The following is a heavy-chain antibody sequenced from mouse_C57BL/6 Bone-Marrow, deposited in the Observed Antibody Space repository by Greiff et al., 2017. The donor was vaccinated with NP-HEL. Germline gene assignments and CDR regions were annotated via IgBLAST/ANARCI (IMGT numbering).Heavy chain of an antibody. V-gene: IGHV1-81*01. CDR2: IYPRSGNT. J-gene: IGHJ1*03. CDR1: GYTFTSSG. CDR3: EAPTTVVATRYFDV. D-gene: IGHD1-1*01. Sequence: VQLQQSGAELARPGASVKLSCKASGYTFTSSGISWVKQRTGQGLEWIGEIYPRSGNTYYIEKFKGKATLTADKSSSTAYMELRSLTSEDSAVYFCEAPTTVVATRYFDVWGTGTTVTASS.